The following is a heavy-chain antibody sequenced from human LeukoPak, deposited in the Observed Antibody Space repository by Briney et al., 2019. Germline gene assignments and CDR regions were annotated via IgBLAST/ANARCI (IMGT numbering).Heavy chain of an antibody. D-gene: IGHD6-19*01. CDR3: ARKGSSGWIFDY. J-gene: IGHJ4*02. V-gene: IGHV4-59*08. CDR2: IYYSGST. Sequence: PSETLSLTCTVSDGSISSYYWSWIRQPPGKGLEWIGYIYYSGSTNYNPSLKTRVAISVDTSKNQFSLKLSSVTAADTAVYYCARKGSSGWIFDYWGQGTLVTVSS. CDR1: DGSISSYY.